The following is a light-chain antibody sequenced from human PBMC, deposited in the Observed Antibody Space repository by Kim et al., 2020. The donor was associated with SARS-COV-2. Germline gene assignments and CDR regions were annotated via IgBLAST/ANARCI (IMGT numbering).Light chain of an antibody. CDR2: EVS. CDR1: SSDVGGYNY. V-gene: IGLV2-8*01. CDR3: SSYAGSNNFV. Sequence: GQSVTSSCTGTSSDVGGYNYVSWYQQHPGKAPKLMIYEVSKRPSGVPDRFSGSKSGNTASLTVSGLQAEDEADYYCSSYAGSNNFVFGTGTKVTVL. J-gene: IGLJ1*01.